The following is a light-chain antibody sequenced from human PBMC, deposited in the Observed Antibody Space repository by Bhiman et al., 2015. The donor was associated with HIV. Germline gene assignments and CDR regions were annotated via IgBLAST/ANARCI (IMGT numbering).Light chain of an antibody. V-gene: IGLV1-51*02. J-gene: IGLJ3*02. CDR3: QSYDSSLSGPWV. Sequence: QSLLTQPPSVSAAPGQKVTISCSGSSSNIGNNYVSWYQQLPGTAPKLLIYENNKRPSGIPDRFSGSKSGTSATLGITGLQTGDEADYYCQSYDSSLSGPWVFGGGTKLTVL. CDR1: SSNIGNNY. CDR2: ENN.